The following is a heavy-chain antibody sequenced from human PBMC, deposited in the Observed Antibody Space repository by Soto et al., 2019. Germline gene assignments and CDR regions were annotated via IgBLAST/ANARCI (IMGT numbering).Heavy chain of an antibody. J-gene: IGHJ5*02. D-gene: IGHD2-21*01. CDR3: ARQPTTGDTDLWFDP. CDR1: GGSISTSRSY. V-gene: IGHV4-39*01. Sequence: QLQLLESGPGLVKASETLSLTCSVSGGSISTSRSYWAWIRQPPGKGLGWLANIFYSGSTFYNPSLASRVSVSVDTSKNEFSVKLRSVTAADTAVYYCARQPTTGDTDLWFDPWGQGTLVTVSS. CDR2: IFYSGST.